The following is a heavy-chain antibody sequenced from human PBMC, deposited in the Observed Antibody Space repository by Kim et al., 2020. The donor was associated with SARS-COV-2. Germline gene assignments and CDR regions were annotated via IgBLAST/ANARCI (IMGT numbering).Heavy chain of an antibody. J-gene: IGHJ6*03. V-gene: IGHV3-74*01. CDR3: ARARKLRFLEWQTPAYMDV. D-gene: IGHD3-3*01. CDR1: GFTFSSYW. CDR2: INSDGSST. Sequence: RGSLRLSCAASGFTFSSYWMHWVRQAPGKGLVWVSRINSDGSSTSYADSVKGRFTISRDNAKNTLYLQMNSLRAEDTAVYYCARARKLRFLEWQTPAYMDVWGKGTTVTVSS.